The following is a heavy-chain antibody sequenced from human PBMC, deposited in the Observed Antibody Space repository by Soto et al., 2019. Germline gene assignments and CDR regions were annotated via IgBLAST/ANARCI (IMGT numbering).Heavy chain of an antibody. D-gene: IGHD3-10*01. CDR3: VGGQSYVDY. J-gene: IGHJ4*02. Sequence: QVQLVESGGGVVQPGRSLRLSCAASGFPFTSYGMHWVREGPDKGLEWVAIISYDGSDKYYADSVKGRFTISRDNSKNTLYLQMNSLRPEDTALYYCVGGQSYVDYRGQGTLVIVSS. V-gene: IGHV3-30*03. CDR1: GFPFTSYG. CDR2: ISYDGSDK.